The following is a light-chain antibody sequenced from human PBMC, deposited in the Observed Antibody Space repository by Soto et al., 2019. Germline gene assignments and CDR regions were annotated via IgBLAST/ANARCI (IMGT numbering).Light chain of an antibody. CDR1: SSNIGAPFD. CDR2: GNS. Sequence: QSALTQPPSVSGAPGQRVTISCTGSSSNIGAPFDVHWYQQLPGTAPKLLIYGNSDRPSGVPDRFSGSKSGTSASLAITGLQAEDEADYYCQSYDSLSGYVFGTGTKLTVL. V-gene: IGLV1-40*01. CDR3: QSYDSLSGYV. J-gene: IGLJ1*01.